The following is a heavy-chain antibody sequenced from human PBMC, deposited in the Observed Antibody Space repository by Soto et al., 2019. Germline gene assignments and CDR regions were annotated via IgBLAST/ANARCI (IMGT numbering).Heavy chain of an antibody. CDR2: MYYSGST. Sequence: QVQLQESGPGLVKPSETLSLSCSVSGGSISGHYWSWVRQNPGKGLEWIGYMYYSGSTNYNPSLKSRVTISVDTSKNHFSLRLTSVTAADMAVYYCARGPYYDLIWNYYYMDVWGKGTTVTVSS. V-gene: IGHV4-59*08. CDR1: GGSISGHY. CDR3: ARGPYYDLIWNYYYMDV. D-gene: IGHD3-16*01. J-gene: IGHJ6*03.